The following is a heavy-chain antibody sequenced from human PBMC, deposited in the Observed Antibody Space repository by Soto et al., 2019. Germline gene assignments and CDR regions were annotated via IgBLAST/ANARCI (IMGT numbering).Heavy chain of an antibody. Sequence: GASVKGPCKASGGTFSGYAISWVRQSPGQGLEWMGWTSAYNGNTNYAQNLQGRVTMTTDTSTSTAYMELRSLRSDDTAVYYCARRGIFDWSPAGFDPWGQGTLVTVSS. CDR1: GGTFSGYA. CDR2: TSAYNGNT. J-gene: IGHJ5*02. CDR3: ARRGIFDWSPAGFDP. V-gene: IGHV1-18*01. D-gene: IGHD3-9*01.